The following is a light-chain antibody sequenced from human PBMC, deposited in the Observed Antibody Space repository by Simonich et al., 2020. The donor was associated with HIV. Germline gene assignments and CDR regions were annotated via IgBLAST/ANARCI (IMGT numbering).Light chain of an antibody. V-gene: IGLV2-23*01. CDR2: EGS. Sequence: QSALTQPASVSGSPGPSITIPCTGTSSGVGSCNLVSWYQQHPGKAPKVMIYEGSGRPSGVSNRFSGSKSDNTASLTISGLQAEDEADYYCCSYAGSSTWVFGGGTKVTVL. CDR1: SSGVGSCNL. J-gene: IGLJ3*02. CDR3: CSYAGSSTWV.